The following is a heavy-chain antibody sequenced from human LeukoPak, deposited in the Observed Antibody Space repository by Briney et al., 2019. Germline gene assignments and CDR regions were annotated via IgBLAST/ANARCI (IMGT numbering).Heavy chain of an antibody. Sequence: PSETLSLTCTVSGGSISSDSYYWGWIRQPPGKGLQWIGCIYYSGSTYYKPSLKSRFTISVDTSKNQFSLKLTSVTAADTAVYYCGRRSRSTWNYRRGDYWGQGTLVTVSS. CDR2: IYYSGST. D-gene: IGHD1-7*01. V-gene: IGHV4-39*01. J-gene: IGHJ4*02. CDR3: GRRSRSTWNYRRGDY. CDR1: GGSISSDSYY.